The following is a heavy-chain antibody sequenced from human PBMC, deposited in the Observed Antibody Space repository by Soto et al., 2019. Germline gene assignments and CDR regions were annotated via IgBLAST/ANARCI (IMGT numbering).Heavy chain of an antibody. CDR1: GGSFSGYY. D-gene: IGHD3-10*01. V-gene: IGHV4-34*01. CDR3: ARDRRLITMVRGVSLWFDP. CDR2: INHSGST. J-gene: IGHJ5*02. Sequence: PSETLSLTCAVYGGSFSGYYWSWIRQPPGKGLEWIGEINHSGSTNYNPSLKSRVTISVDTSKNQFSPKLSSVTAADTAVYYCARDRRLITMVRGVSLWFDPWGQGTLVTVSS.